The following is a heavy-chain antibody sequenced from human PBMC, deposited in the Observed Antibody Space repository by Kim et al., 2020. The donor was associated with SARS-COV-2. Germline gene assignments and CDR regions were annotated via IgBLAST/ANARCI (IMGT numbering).Heavy chain of an antibody. J-gene: IGHJ4*02. V-gene: IGHV3-33*01. CDR3: ARDRVAAAGIDY. D-gene: IGHD6-13*01. Sequence: YYADSGQGLFTISRDNSKNTLYLQMDGLRAEDPAVFYCARDRVAAAGIDYWGQGTLVTVSS.